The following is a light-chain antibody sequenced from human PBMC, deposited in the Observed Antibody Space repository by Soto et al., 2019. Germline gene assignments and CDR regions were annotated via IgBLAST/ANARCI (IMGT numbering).Light chain of an antibody. CDR3: QHYNGYPIT. CDR1: QSLSGW. V-gene: IGKV1-5*03. J-gene: IGKJ4*01. Sequence: DIPMTQSPSTLSAFVGDRVTITCRASQSLSGWLAWYQQKPGKAPKLLIRKATSLESGVPSRYSGRGSGTEFTLTISSLQPDDSATYHCQHYNGYPITFGGGTKVEIK. CDR2: KAT.